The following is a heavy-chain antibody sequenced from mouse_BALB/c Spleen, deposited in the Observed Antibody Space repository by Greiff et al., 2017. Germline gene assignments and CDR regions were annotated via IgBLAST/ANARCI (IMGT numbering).Heavy chain of an antibody. CDR1: GYTFSSYW. Sequence: QVQLKQSGAELMKPGASVTISCKATGYTFSSYWIEWVKQRPGHGLEWIGEILPGSGSTNYNEKFKGKATFTADTSSNTAYMQLSSLTSEDSAVYYCASFGLLRAYWGQGTLVTVSA. V-gene: IGHV1-9*01. CDR2: ILPGSGST. CDR3: ASFGLLRAY. D-gene: IGHD2-3*01. J-gene: IGHJ3*01.